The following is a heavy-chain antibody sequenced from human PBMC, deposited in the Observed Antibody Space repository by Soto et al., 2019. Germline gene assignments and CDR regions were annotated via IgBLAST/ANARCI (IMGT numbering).Heavy chain of an antibody. V-gene: IGHV3-21*01. J-gene: IGHJ6*02. CDR1: GFTFSSYS. D-gene: IGHD4-17*01. CDR2: ISSSSSYI. CDR3: ARVRWSYGDYEARYYYYGMDV. Sequence: AGSLRLSCAASGFTFSSYSMNWVRQAPGKGLEWVSSISSSSSYIYYADSVKGRFTISRDNAKNSLYLQMNSLRAEDTAVYYCARVRWSYGDYEARYYYYGMDVWGQGTTVTVSS.